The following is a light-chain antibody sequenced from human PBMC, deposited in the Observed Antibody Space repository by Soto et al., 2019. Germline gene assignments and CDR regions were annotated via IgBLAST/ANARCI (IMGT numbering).Light chain of an antibody. CDR1: WXNIENNY. J-gene: IGLJ2*01. CDR2: DNN. Sequence: QSALTQPPSVSAAPGQKVTISCFGSWXNIENNYVSWYQHLPGAAPKLLIYDNNERPSGIPDRFSGSKSGTSATLGITGLQTGDEADYYCGTWDTSLSAVVFGGGTKVTVL. CDR3: GTWDTSLSAVV. V-gene: IGLV1-51*01.